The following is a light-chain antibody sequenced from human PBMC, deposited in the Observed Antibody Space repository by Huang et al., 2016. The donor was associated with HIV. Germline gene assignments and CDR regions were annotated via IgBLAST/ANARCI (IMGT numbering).Light chain of an antibody. V-gene: IGKV1-39*01. CDR1: QSISTY. J-gene: IGKJ3*01. Sequence: DIQMTQSPSSLSASVGDRVTITFRASQSISTYVHWYKQIPGKAPKVLIYASSTLQSGVPSRVNGSGSGTDFTLTISNLQPEYFATYYCQQSFSPLFTFGPGTKVDIK. CDR2: ASS. CDR3: QQSFSPLFT.